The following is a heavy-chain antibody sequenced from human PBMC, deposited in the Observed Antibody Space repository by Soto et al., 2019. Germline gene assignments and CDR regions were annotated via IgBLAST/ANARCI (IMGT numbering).Heavy chain of an antibody. J-gene: IGHJ4*02. CDR1: GFTFSSYG. CDR2: MSYDGSNK. CDR3: ATRSYYYFDY. Sequence: LRLSCAASGFTFSSYGMHWVRQAPGKGLEWVALMSYDGSNKYYADSVKGRFTISRDNSKNTLYLQMNSLRGEDTAVYYCATRSYYYFDYWGQGTLVIVSS. D-gene: IGHD1-26*01. V-gene: IGHV3-30*03.